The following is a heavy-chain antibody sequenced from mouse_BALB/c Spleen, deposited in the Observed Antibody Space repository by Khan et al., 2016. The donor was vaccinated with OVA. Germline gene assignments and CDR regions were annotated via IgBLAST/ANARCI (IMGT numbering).Heavy chain of an antibody. CDR3: ARPPYFSYVLDN. V-gene: IGHV9-3-1*01. D-gene: IGHD2-10*01. CDR1: GHTFTKFG. CDR2: INTYTGEP. J-gene: IGHJ4*01. Sequence: QIQLVQSGPEVKKPGETVKISCKASGHTFTKFGMHWVKQAPGKGLKWMGWINTYTGEPTYADDFHGRFDFSLETSASTAYLQINNLKNEDTATYCCARPPYFSYVLDNWGQGTSVTVSS.